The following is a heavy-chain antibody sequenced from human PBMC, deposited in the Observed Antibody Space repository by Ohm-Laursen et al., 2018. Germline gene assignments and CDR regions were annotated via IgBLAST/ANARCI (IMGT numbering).Heavy chain of an antibody. CDR3: TTGGLGS. Sequence: SLRLSYTASGFTFSTYSMTWVRQAPRKGLEWVGTIKSKTSGGTTEYAAPVKGRFTISRDDSKNTVCLQMNSLKTEDTGIYYCTTGGLGSWGQGTLVTVSS. V-gene: IGHV3-15*01. D-gene: IGHD3-16*01. CDR2: IKSKTSGGTT. CDR1: GFTFSTYS. J-gene: IGHJ5*02.